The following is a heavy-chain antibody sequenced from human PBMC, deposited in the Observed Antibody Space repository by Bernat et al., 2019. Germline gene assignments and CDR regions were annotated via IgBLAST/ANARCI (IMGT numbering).Heavy chain of an antibody. V-gene: IGHV4-39*01. CDR3: ARQHSIGWYGTGEYNWFDP. D-gene: IGHD6-19*01. CDR1: GGSISSSSYY. J-gene: IGHJ5*02. Sequence: QLQLQESGPGLVKPSETLSLTCTVSGGSISSSSYYWGWIRQPPGKGLEWIGSIYYSGSTYYNPSLKSRVTISVDTSKNQFSLKLSSVTAADTAVYYCARQHSIGWYGTGEYNWFDPWGQGTLVTVSS. CDR2: IYYSGST.